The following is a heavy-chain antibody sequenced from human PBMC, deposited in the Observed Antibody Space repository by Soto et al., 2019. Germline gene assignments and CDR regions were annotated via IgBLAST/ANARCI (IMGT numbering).Heavy chain of an antibody. D-gene: IGHD2-8*01. CDR2: FYDSGRT. CDR3: ARLGGYCANARCYGYYPMAV. CDR1: GGAISSGPYS. J-gene: IGHJ6*02. Sequence: SETLSLTCSVSGGAISSGPYSWGWIRQPPGEGLEWIGTFYDSGRTFYNPSLESRVTISVDPSKNQFSLKVSSVTAADTAVYYCARLGGYCANARCYGYYPMAVWGQGTTV. V-gene: IGHV4-39*01.